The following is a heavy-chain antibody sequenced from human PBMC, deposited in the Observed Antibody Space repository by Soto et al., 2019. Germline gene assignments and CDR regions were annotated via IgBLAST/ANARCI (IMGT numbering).Heavy chain of an antibody. D-gene: IGHD5-18*01. CDR2: IYYSGST. J-gene: IGHJ4*02. Sequence: SETLSLTCTVSGGSISSYYWSWIRQPPGKGLEWIGYIYYSGSTNYNPSLKSRVTISVDTSKNQFSLKLSSVTAADTAVYYCASSVDTASIDYWGQGTLVTVSS. V-gene: IGHV4-59*08. CDR3: ASSVDTASIDY. CDR1: GGSISSYY.